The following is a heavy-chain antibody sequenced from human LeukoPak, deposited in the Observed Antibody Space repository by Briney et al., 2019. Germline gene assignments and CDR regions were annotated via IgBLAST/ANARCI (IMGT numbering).Heavy chain of an antibody. CDR2: IYYSGTT. V-gene: IGHV4-59*01. D-gene: IGHD3-10*01. CDR1: GGSISSYH. Sequence: KASETLSLTCTVSGGSISSYHWSWIRQPPGKGLEWIGYIYYSGTTNYNPSLKSRVTISVDTSKNQFSLILTSVTAADTAVYYCARNSGSYPKYFDYWGQGTLVTVSS. J-gene: IGHJ4*02. CDR3: ARNSGSYPKYFDY.